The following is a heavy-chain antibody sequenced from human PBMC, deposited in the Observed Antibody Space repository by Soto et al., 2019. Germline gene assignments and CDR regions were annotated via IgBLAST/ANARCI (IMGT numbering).Heavy chain of an antibody. D-gene: IGHD2-15*01. CDR2: IDPSDSHI. CDR3: ARRSPGSEGY. J-gene: IGHJ4*02. Sequence: PGESLKISCKGSGYNFKSFWITWVRQMPGKGLEWTGRIDPSDSHINYSPSLQGHITISVDKSINTAYLQWDSLKPSDTAMYYCARRSPGSEGYWGQGTLVTVSS. V-gene: IGHV5-10-1*01. CDR1: GYNFKSFW.